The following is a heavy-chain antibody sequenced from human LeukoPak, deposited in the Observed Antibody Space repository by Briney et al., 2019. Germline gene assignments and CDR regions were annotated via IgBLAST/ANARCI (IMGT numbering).Heavy chain of an antibody. CDR2: IWSDGINE. Sequence: PGRSLRLSCAASGFTFSSYGLRWVRQAPGKGLEWVAVIWSDGINENYADSVKGRFTISRDNSKNTVDLQMNSLRVEDTAVYYCAKDYPPEGPNIVVVPGAVYYYMDVWGKGTTVTVSS. J-gene: IGHJ6*03. CDR1: GFTFSSYG. CDR3: AKDYPPEGPNIVVVPGAVYYYMDV. D-gene: IGHD2-2*01. V-gene: IGHV3-33*06.